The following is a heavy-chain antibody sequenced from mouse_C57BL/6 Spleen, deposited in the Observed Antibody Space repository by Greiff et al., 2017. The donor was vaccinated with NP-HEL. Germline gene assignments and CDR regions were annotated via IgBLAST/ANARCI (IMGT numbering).Heavy chain of an antibody. J-gene: IGHJ1*03. CDR1: GYTFTSYW. D-gene: IGHD3-3*01. Sequence: VQLQQPGAELVKPGASVKLSCKASGYTFTSYWMQWVKQRPGQGLEWIGEIDPSDSYTNYNQKFKGKATLTVDTSSSTAYMQLSSLTSEDSAVYYCARGGQDWYFDVWGTGTTVTVSS. CDR3: ARGGQDWYFDV. CDR2: IDPSDSYT. V-gene: IGHV1-50*01.